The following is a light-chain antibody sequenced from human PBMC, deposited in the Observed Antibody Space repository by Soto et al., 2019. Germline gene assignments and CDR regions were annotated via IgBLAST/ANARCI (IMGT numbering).Light chain of an antibody. CDR3: QQYDKWPPTT. CDR1: QSISSN. J-gene: IGKJ5*01. Sequence: VMTQSQATLPVSPGERATLSSRARQSISSNLAWYQKKPGQAPRLLIYSASTRATGIPARFSGRGSGTFFTLTIGGLESEDFATYYCQQYDKWPPTTFGQGTRLEN. CDR2: SAS. V-gene: IGKV3-15*01.